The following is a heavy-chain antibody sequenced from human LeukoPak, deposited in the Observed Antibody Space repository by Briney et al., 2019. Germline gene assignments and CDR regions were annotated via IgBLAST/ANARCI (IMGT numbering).Heavy chain of an antibody. CDR2: ITNGGVTT. CDR1: GFTFGSYA. CDR3: VKLSSGSGSKFGFDS. Sequence: GGSLRLSCAASGFTFGSYAMSWVRQTPGKSLEWVPIITNGGVTTYYADSVRGRFTISRDNSKNMLYLQMNSLRAEDTAVYYCVKLSSGSGSKFGFDSWGQGTLVTVSS. J-gene: IGHJ4*02. D-gene: IGHD6-19*01. V-gene: IGHV3-23*01.